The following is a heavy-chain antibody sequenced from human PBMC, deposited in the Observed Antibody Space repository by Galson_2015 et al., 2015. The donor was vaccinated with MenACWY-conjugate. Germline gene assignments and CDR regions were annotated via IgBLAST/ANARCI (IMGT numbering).Heavy chain of an antibody. CDR3: AKTDYGGNPLIFDF. V-gene: IGHV3-23*01. J-gene: IGHJ4*02. D-gene: IGHD4-23*01. CDR1: GFIFSRYD. CDR2: IGTTSAYK. Sequence: SLRLSCAASGFIFSRYDMTWVRQAPGKELEWVSIIGTTSAYKYYGESVKGRFTISRDNSKNTLYLQLNSLRGDDTAVYYCAKTDYGGNPLIFDFWGQGTLVTVSS.